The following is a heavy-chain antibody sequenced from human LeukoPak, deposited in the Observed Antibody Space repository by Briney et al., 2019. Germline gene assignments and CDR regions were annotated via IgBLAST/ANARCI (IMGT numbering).Heavy chain of an antibody. D-gene: IGHD4-23*01. J-gene: IGHJ4*02. V-gene: IGHV3-48*04. CDR1: GLTFGSYS. Sequence: PGGSLGLSCAGSGLTFGSYSMNWVRHAPGKGLEWVSYIGHTGSITDYADSVKGRFTISRDNAKNSLYLQMNTLRAEDTAVYYCASLGGAYGGKLDYWGQGTLVTVSS. CDR3: ASLGGAYGGKLDY. CDR2: IGHTGSIT.